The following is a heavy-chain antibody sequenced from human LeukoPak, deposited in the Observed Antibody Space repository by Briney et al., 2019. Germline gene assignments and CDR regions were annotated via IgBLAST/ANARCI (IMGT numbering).Heavy chain of an antibody. CDR2: ITGDGRGT. Sequence: GGSLRLYCVASGFTFENYAMHWVRQAPGKGLEGVSLITGDGRGTYFADSLRGRFTISRDNSKKSLYLQMNSLRAEDTALYYCAKDLGAYAHFYLDNWGQGTLVTVSS. D-gene: IGHD3-3*02. CDR1: GFTFENYA. J-gene: IGHJ4*02. V-gene: IGHV3-43*02. CDR3: AKDLGAYAHFYLDN.